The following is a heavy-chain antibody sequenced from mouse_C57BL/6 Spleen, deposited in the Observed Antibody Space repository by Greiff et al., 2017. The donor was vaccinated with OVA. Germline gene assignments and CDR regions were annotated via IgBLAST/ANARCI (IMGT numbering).Heavy chain of an antibody. Sequence: EVKLMESGPGLVKPSQSLSLTCSVTGYSITSGYYWNWIRQFPGNKLEWMGYISYDGSNNYNPSLKNRISITRDTSKNQFFLKLNSVTTEDTATYYCARPPYDYDWYFDVWGTGTTVTVSS. CDR1: GYSITSGYY. CDR3: ARPPYDYDWYFDV. D-gene: IGHD2-4*01. V-gene: IGHV3-6*01. CDR2: ISYDGSN. J-gene: IGHJ1*03.